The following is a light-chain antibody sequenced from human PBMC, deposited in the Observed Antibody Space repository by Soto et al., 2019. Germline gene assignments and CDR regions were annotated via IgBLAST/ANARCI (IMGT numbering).Light chain of an antibody. CDR1: SSNIGSNT. J-gene: IGLJ2*01. V-gene: IGLV1-44*01. Sequence: QAVVTQPPSASGTPGQRVTISCSGGSSNIGSNTVTWYQHLPGMAPKLLIYSNNQRPSGVPDRFSGSKSGTSASLAISGLQSEDEADYYCAAWDDSLNGLVFGGGTKLTVL. CDR2: SNN. CDR3: AAWDDSLNGLV.